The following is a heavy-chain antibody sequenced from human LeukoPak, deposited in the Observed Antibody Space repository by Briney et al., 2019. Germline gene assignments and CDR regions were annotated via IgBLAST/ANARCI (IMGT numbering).Heavy chain of an antibody. J-gene: IGHJ3*02. CDR1: GFIFSDYY. CDR2: ISTTGSII. Sequence: GESLRLSCAASGFIFSDYYMSWIRQSPGKGLEWLSYISTTGSIIKYADSVKGRFTISRDNAKNSLYLQMNSLRAEDTALYYCAKAYGSGSYYLDAFDIWGQGTMVTVSS. D-gene: IGHD3-10*01. V-gene: IGHV3-11*01. CDR3: AKAYGSGSYYLDAFDI.